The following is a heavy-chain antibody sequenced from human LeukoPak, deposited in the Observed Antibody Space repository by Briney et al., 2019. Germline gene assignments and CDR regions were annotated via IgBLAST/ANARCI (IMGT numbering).Heavy chain of an antibody. CDR1: GGSISSYY. Sequence: PSETLSLTCTVSGGSISSYYWSWIRQPPGKGLEWIGYIYYSGSTNYNPSLKSRVTISVDTSKNQFSLKLSSVTAADRAVYYCASGYSGYDYFDYWGQGTLVTVSS. J-gene: IGHJ4*02. V-gene: IGHV4-59*08. CDR2: IYYSGST. CDR3: ASGYSGYDYFDY. D-gene: IGHD5-12*01.